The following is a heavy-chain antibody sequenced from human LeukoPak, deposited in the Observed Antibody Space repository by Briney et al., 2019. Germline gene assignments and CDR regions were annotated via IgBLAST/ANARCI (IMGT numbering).Heavy chain of an antibody. Sequence: GGSLRLSCAASGFTFSSYGMSWVRQAPGKGLEWVANIKQDGSEKYYVDSVKGRFTISRDNSKNTLYLQMNSLRAEDTALYYCARVRSAAWGQGTLVTVSS. J-gene: IGHJ5*02. CDR1: GFTFSSYG. V-gene: IGHV3-7*03. CDR2: IKQDGSEK. CDR3: ARVRSAA.